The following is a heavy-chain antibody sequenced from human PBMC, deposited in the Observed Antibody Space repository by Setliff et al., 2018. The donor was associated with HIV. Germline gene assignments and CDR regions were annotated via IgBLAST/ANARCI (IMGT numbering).Heavy chain of an antibody. CDR3: ARDPHHGAMDY. V-gene: IGHV3-7*01. J-gene: IGHJ4*02. D-gene: IGHD2-2*01. CDR1: GFSISSGF. Sequence: ETLSLTCAVSGFSISSGFFWGWVRQPPGKGLQWVALMNPDGSIIYHVDSVRGRFTISRDNAQNSLYLQMNSLKVEDTAIYYCARDPHHGAMDYWGQGTLVTVSS. CDR2: MNPDGSII.